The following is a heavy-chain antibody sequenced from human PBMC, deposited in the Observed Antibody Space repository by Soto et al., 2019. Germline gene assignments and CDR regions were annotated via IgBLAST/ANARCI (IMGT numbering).Heavy chain of an antibody. CDR1: GFTFSNAW. D-gene: IGHD6-13*01. J-gene: IGHJ4*02. CDR2: IKSKPDGGTT. Sequence: EVQLVESGGGLVKPGGSLRLSCAASGFTFSNAWMNWVRQAPGKGLEGVGRIKSKPDGGTTDYAAPVKGRFTISRDDSKNTLYLQMNSLKTEDTAVYYCTTVGSWSSWGQGTLVTVSS. CDR3: TTVGSWSS. V-gene: IGHV3-15*07.